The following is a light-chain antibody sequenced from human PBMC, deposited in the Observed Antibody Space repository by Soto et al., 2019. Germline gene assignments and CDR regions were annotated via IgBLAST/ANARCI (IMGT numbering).Light chain of an antibody. V-gene: IGLV1-40*01. CDR1: SSNIGAGYD. Sequence: QSVLTQPPSVSGAPGQRVTISCTGSSSNIGAGYDVHWYQQLPGTAPKLLIYGNSNRPSGVPDRFSGSKSGTSASLAITGLQAQDEADYYAQSYASRLSGHVAFGGGTKLTVL. J-gene: IGLJ2*01. CDR2: GNS. CDR3: QSYASRLSGHVA.